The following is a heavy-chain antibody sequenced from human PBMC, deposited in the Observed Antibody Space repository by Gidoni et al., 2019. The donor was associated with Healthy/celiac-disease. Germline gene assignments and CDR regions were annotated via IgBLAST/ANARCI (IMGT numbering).Heavy chain of an antibody. CDR3: ARGQEQWLVLSRRNYFDY. Sequence: QVQLQQWGAGLLKPSETLSLTCAVYGGSFSGYYWSWIRQPPGKGLEWIGEINHSGSTNYNPSLKSRVTISVDTSKNQFSLKLSSVTAADTAVYYCARGQEQWLVLSRRNYFDYWGQGTLVTVSS. D-gene: IGHD6-19*01. J-gene: IGHJ4*02. V-gene: IGHV4-34*01. CDR2: INHSGST. CDR1: GGSFSGYY.